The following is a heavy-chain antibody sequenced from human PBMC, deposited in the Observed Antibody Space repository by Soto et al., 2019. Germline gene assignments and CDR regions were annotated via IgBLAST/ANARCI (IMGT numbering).Heavy chain of an antibody. V-gene: IGHV1-18*01. CDR1: GYTFSSYG. Sequence: ASVKVSCKASGYTFSSYGISWVRQAPGQGLEWMGWISAYNGNTNYAQKLQGRVTMTTDTSTSTAYMDLRSLTSDDTAVYYCARVSRWISFWYLVTETNAFYIRGQGTTVPVS. J-gene: IGHJ3*02. D-gene: IGHD5-18*01. CDR3: ARVSRWISFWYLVTETNAFYI. CDR2: ISAYNGNT.